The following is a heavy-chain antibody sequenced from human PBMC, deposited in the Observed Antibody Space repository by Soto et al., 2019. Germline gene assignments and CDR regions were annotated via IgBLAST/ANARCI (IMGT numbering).Heavy chain of an antibody. J-gene: IGHJ4*02. CDR2: IDPSDSYT. V-gene: IGHV5-10-1*01. D-gene: IGHD6-6*01. CDR3: ARHTQLSYQNHFDY. CDR1: GYSFTIYW. Sequence: GESLKISCNGSGYSFTIYWISWVRQMPGKGLEWMGRIDPSDSYTNYSPSFQGHVTISADKSISTAYLQWSSLKASDTAMYYCARHTQLSYQNHFDYWGQGTLVTISS.